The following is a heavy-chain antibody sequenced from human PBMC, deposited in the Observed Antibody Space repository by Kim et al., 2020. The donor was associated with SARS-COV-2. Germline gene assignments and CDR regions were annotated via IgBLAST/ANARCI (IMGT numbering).Heavy chain of an antibody. V-gene: IGHV3-7*05. CDR1: GFTFSDYW. Sequence: GGSLRLSCAASGFTFSDYWMSWVRQAPGKGLEWVANIKFNGTEKYYVASVKGRFTISRDNGKNSLSLQMSSLRAEDTAIYYCATMSSGWYGDYWGQGTL. J-gene: IGHJ4*02. CDR2: IKFNGTEK. D-gene: IGHD6-19*01. CDR3: ATMSSGWYGDY.